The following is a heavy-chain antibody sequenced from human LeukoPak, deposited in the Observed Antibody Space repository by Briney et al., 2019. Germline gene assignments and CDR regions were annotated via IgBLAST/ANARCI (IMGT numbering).Heavy chain of an antibody. CDR1: GYTFTSYG. CDR2: ISAYNGNT. J-gene: IGHJ5*02. CDR3: ARDHRKRDQNNWFDP. V-gene: IGHV1-18*01. Sequence: ASVKVSCKASGYTFTSYGISWVRQAPGQGLEWMGWISAYNGNTNYAQKLQGRVNMTTDTSTSTAYMELRSLRSDDTAVYYCARDHRKRDQNNWFDPWGQGTLVTVSS.